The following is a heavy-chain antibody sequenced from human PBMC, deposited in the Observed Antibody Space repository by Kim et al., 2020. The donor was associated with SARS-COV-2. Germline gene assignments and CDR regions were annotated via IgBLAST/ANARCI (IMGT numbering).Heavy chain of an antibody. CDR3: AKLKAVAVLLSDY. CDR2: ISGNGGSK. J-gene: IGHJ4*02. Sequence: GGSLRLSCAASGFTFSSYAMRWVRQAPGKGLEWVAAISGNGGSKYYADSVKGRFTISRDNSKNTLYLQMNSLRAEDTAVYYCAKLKAVAVLLSDYWGQGTLVTVSS. CDR1: GFTFSSYA. D-gene: IGHD6-19*01. V-gene: IGHV3-23*01.